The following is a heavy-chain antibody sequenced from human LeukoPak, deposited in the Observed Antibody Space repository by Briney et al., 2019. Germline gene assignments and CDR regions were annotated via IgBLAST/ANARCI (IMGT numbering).Heavy chain of an antibody. CDR2: IIPIFGTA. D-gene: IGHD5-18*01. Sequence: GASVKVSCKASGGTFSSYAISWVRQAPGQGLEWMGGIIPIFGTANYAQKFQGRVTITADESTSTAYMELSSLRSDDTAVYYCARDLGYSYGYNYWGQGTLVTVSS. V-gene: IGHV1-69*13. J-gene: IGHJ4*02. CDR1: GGTFSSYA. CDR3: ARDLGYSYGYNY.